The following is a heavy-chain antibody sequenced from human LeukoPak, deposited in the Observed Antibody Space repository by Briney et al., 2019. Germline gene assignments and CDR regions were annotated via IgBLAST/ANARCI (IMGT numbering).Heavy chain of an antibody. J-gene: IGHJ3*02. CDR2: INHSGST. CDR3: ARVLPSHYYDSSGYYSQTLIIDAFDI. D-gene: IGHD3-22*01. CDR1: GGSFSGYY. V-gene: IGHV4-34*01. Sequence: SETLSLTCAVYGGSFSGYYWSWIRQPPGKGLEWIGEINHSGSTNYNPSLKSRVTISVDTSKNQFSLKLSSVTAADTAVYYCARVLPSHYYDSSGYYSQTLIIDAFDIWGQGTMVTVSS.